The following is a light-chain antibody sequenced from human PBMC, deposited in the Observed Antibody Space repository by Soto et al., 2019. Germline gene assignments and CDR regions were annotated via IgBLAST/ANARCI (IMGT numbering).Light chain of an antibody. Sequence: DIHLTQSPSFLSASVGDRVTITCRASQGLSSDLAWYQQKPGKAPKLLIYAASTLQSGVPSTFSGSGSAADFTLTIISLQPEDFAAYYGHQLNSYPFTFGQGTGLEIK. CDR3: HQLNSYPFT. CDR2: AAS. CDR1: QGLSSD. J-gene: IGKJ5*01. V-gene: IGKV1-9*01.